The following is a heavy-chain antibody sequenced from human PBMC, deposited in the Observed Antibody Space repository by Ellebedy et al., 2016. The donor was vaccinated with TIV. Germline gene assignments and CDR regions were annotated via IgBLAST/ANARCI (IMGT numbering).Heavy chain of an antibody. Sequence: GGSLRLXCAASGFIFSSYGMHWVRQAPGKGLEWVANIWNDGSNKYYADSVKGRFTISRDNSKNTLYLQMNSLRAEDTAVYYCARYGDYWFDPWGQGTLVTVSS. CDR2: IWNDGSNK. V-gene: IGHV3-33*01. CDR3: ARYGDYWFDP. CDR1: GFIFSSYG. J-gene: IGHJ5*02. D-gene: IGHD4-17*01.